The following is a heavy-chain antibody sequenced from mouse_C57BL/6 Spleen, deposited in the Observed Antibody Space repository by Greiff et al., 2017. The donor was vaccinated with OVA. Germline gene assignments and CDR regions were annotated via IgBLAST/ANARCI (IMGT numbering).Heavy chain of an antibody. J-gene: IGHJ1*03. V-gene: IGHV1-50*01. CDR3: ARGSLRYWYFDV. CDR2: IDPSDSYT. D-gene: IGHD1-1*01. CDR1: GYTFTSYW. Sequence: VQLQQPGAELVKPGASVKLSCKASGYTFTSYWMQWVKQRPGQGLEWIGEIDPSDSYTNYNQKFKGKATLTVDTSSSTAYMQLSSLTSEDSAVYYCARGSLRYWYFDVWGTGTTVTVSS.